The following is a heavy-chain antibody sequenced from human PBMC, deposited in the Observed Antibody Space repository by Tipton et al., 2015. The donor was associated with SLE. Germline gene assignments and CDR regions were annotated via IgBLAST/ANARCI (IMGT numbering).Heavy chain of an antibody. J-gene: IGHJ3*01. CDR1: GFTFYNYW. D-gene: IGHD3-22*01. Sequence: GSLRLSCAASGFTFYNYWMHWVRQASGKGLGWVGRIRSKGNNYATAYAASVKGRFTISRDDSKNTAYLEMNSLKTEDTAVYYCTRLDDSSGYFYGGFDVWGQGTMVTVSS. CDR2: IRSKGNNYAT. CDR3: TRLDDSSGYFYGGFDV. V-gene: IGHV3-73*01.